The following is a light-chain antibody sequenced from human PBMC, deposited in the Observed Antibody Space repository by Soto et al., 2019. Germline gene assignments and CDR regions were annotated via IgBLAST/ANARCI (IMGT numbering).Light chain of an antibody. J-gene: IGLJ1*01. CDR1: SSDVGSSNP. CDR2: EGS. CDR3: CSFAGSDTYV. Sequence: QSALTQPASVSGSPGQWITISCAGTSSDVGSSNPVSWYQQHPGKAPKVMIYEGSERPSGVSNRFSGSKSGNTASLTISGLQAEDEADYYCCSFAGSDTYVFGTGTKVTVL. V-gene: IGLV2-23*01.